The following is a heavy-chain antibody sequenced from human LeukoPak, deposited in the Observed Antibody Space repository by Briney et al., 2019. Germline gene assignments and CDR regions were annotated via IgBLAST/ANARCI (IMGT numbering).Heavy chain of an antibody. CDR1: GGSIGSSSYY. CDR3: ARDNSDARGYYYMDV. J-gene: IGHJ6*03. CDR2: IYYSGST. V-gene: IGHV4-39*07. D-gene: IGHD4-23*01. Sequence: SETLSLTCTVSGGSIGSSSYYWGWIRQPPGKGLEWIGSIYYSGSTYYNPSLKSRVTISVDTSKNQFSLKLSSVTAADTAVYYCARDNSDARGYYYMDVWGKGTTVTVSS.